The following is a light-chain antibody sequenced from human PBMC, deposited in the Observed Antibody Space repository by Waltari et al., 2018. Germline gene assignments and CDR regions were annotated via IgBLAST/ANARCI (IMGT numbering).Light chain of an antibody. CDR3: SSDTTSSAYV. V-gene: IGLV2-14*03. Sequence: QSAPTQPASVSGSPGQSITISCTGRPSDVGDYNHVSWYQQHPGEAPKLLIYDVYKRPSRVSNRFSGSKSVNTASLTISGLQAEDEADYYCSSDTTSSAYVFGTGTKVIV. CDR2: DVY. J-gene: IGLJ1*01. CDR1: PSDVGDYNH.